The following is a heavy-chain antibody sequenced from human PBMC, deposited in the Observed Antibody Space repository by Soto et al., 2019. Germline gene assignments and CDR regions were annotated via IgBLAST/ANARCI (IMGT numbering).Heavy chain of an antibody. V-gene: IGHV1-2*02. Sequence: AAVNVSWKPSGYSFSDYFSQWGRNATGQGLEWVAWINPKTAATNYAKKFQGRVSLTWDTSSTTAYMELTRLRPDDTAVYYCARIKWGLNYYNGMDVWGQGTTVTVSS. CDR1: GYSFSDYF. J-gene: IGHJ6*02. CDR3: ARIKWGLNYYNGMDV. CDR2: INPKTAAT. D-gene: IGHD1-26*01.